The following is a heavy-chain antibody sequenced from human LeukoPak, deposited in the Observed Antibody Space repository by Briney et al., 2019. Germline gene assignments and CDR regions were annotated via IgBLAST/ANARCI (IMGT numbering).Heavy chain of an antibody. CDR1: GGSISSYC. Sequence: SETLSLTCSVSGGSISSYCWNWIRQPAGKGLEWIRRIYPSGSTKYNPSLKRRVTMSLDTSKILFSLKLSSVTAADTAIYYCARSFYGLGNFDFWGQGTLVTVSS. D-gene: IGHD3-10*01. CDR2: IYPSGST. CDR3: ARSFYGLGNFDF. V-gene: IGHV4-4*07. J-gene: IGHJ4*02.